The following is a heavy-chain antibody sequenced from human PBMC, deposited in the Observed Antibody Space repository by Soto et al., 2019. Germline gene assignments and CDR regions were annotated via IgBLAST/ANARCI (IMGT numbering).Heavy chain of an antibody. CDR1: GGSFSGYS. CDR3: ARDKITGLFDY. D-gene: IGHD2-8*02. Sequence: SETLSLTCAVYGGSFSGYSWTWIRQPPGTGLEWIGEINHSGSTNYNPSLKSRVTISVDTSKNQFSLKLTSVTAADAAVYYCARDKITGLFDYWGQGTLVT. J-gene: IGHJ4*02. V-gene: IGHV4-34*01. CDR2: INHSGST.